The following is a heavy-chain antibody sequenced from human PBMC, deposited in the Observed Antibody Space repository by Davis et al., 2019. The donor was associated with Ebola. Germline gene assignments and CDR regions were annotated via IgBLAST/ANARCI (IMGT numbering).Heavy chain of an antibody. CDR2: ISAYNGNT. Sequence: AASVKVSCKASGYTFTSYGISWVRQAPGQGLEWMGWISAYNGNTNYAQKLQGRVTMTTDTSTSTAYMELRSLRSDDTAVYYCARDTRFLEWLINYYGMDVWGKGTTVTVSS. J-gene: IGHJ6*04. V-gene: IGHV1-18*01. D-gene: IGHD3-3*01. CDR1: GYTFTSYG. CDR3: ARDTRFLEWLINYYGMDV.